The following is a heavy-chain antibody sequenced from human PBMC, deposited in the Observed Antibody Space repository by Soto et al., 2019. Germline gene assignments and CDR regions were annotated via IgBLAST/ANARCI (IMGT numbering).Heavy chain of an antibody. Sequence: ASVKVSCKASGYTFTSYYMHWVRQAPGQGLEWMGIINPSGGSTSYAQKFQGRVTMTRDTSTSTVYMELSSLRSEDTAVYYCARGSEYYGSGSYYNAGEEDYWGQGTLVTVSS. V-gene: IGHV1-46*03. CDR2: INPSGGST. CDR1: GYTFTSYY. J-gene: IGHJ4*02. CDR3: ARGSEYYGSGSYYNAGEEDY. D-gene: IGHD3-10*01.